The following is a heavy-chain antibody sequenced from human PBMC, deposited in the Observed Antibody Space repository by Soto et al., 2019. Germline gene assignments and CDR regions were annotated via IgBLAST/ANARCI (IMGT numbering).Heavy chain of an antibody. Sequence: QVQLVESGGGMVQPGRSLRLSCAASGFTFSRCAMQWVRQAPGKGLEWVALISYDGSNKYYADSVKGRFTMSRDNSKSTLYLQMNSLRAEDTTVYYCARDASGSTFDYWGQGTLVTVSS. CDR3: ARDASGSTFDY. D-gene: IGHD3-10*01. CDR2: ISYDGSNK. CDR1: GFTFSRCA. V-gene: IGHV3-30-3*01. J-gene: IGHJ4*02.